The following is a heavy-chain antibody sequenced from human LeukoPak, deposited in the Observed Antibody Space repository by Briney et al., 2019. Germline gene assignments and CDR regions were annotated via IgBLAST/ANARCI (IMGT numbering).Heavy chain of an antibody. CDR1: GFTVSSNY. D-gene: IGHD3-22*01. V-gene: IGHV3-66*01. J-gene: IGHJ4*02. CDR2: IYSGGST. CDR3: ARDFGAANYYDSSGYPR. Sequence: PGGSLRLSCAASGFTVSSNYTSWVRQAPGKGLEWVSVIYSGGSTYYADSVKGRFTISRDNSKNTLYLQMNSLRAEDTAVYYCARDFGAANYYDSSGYPRWGQGTLVTVSS.